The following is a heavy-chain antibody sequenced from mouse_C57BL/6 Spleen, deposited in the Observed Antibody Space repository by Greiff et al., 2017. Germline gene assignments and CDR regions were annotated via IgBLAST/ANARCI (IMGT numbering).Heavy chain of an antibody. J-gene: IGHJ1*03. CDR3: AKRYGSSSNWYFDV. CDR1: GFSLTSYG. V-gene: IGHV2-9*01. Sequence: VKVVESGPGLVAPSQSLSITCTVSGFSLTSYGVDWVRQPPGKGLEWLGVLWGGGSTNYNSALMSRLSISKDNSKSQVFLKMNSLQPDDTAMYYCAKRYGSSSNWYFDVWGTGTTVTVSS. CDR2: LWGGGST. D-gene: IGHD1-1*01.